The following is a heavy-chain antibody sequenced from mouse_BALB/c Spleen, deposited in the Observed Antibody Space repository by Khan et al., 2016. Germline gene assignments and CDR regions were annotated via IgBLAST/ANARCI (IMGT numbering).Heavy chain of an antibody. CDR1: GYTFTSYW. CDR3: TRGESTMIRGFAY. D-gene: IGHD2-4*01. CDR2: IFPSDSYT. J-gene: IGHJ3*01. Sequence: QVQLQQPGAELVRPGASVKLSCKASGYTFTSYWINWMKQRPGQGLEWIGNIFPSDSYTNYNQKFKDKATLTVDKSSSNAYMQLSSPTSEDSAIYYCTRGESTMIRGFAYWGQGTLVTVSA. V-gene: IGHV1-69*02.